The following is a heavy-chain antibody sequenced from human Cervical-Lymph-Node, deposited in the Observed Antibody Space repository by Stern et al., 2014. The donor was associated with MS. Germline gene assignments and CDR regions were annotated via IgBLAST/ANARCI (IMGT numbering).Heavy chain of an antibody. CDR2: INPSGGST. J-gene: IGHJ4*02. CDR1: GYTFTSYY. CDR3: ARDAVAGTVLLDY. Sequence: QVQLVQSGAEVKKPGASVKVSCKASGYTFTSYYMHWVRQAPGQGLERMGIINPSGGSTSYAQKFQGGVTMTRDTSTSTVYMELSSLRSEDTAVYYCARDAVAGTVLLDYWGQGTLVTVSS. V-gene: IGHV1-46*01. D-gene: IGHD6-19*01.